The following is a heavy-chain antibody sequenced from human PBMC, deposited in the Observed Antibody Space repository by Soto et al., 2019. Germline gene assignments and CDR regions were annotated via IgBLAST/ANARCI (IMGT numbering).Heavy chain of an antibody. CDR2: IWYDGSNK. D-gene: IGHD5-18*01. Sequence: PGGSLRLSCAASGFTFSSYGMHWVRQAPGKGLEWVAVIWYDGSNKYYADSVKGRFTISRDNSKNTLYLQMNSLRAEDTAVYYCAKDRPMATNYHDAFDIWGQGTMVTVSS. J-gene: IGHJ3*02. CDR1: GFTFSSYG. V-gene: IGHV3-33*06. CDR3: AKDRPMATNYHDAFDI.